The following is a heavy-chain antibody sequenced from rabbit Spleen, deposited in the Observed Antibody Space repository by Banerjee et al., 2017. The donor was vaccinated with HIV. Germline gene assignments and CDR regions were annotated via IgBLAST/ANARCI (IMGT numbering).Heavy chain of an antibody. CDR1: GFSFSNNG. CDR3: ARDGAGGSYFAL. J-gene: IGHJ3*01. Sequence: QEQLVESGGGLVQPGASLTLTCKASGFSFSNNGISWVRQAPGKGLEWIGYIDPLFGITYYANWVNGRFSISRENAQNTVFLQMTSLTAADTATYFCARDGAGGSYFALWGQGTLVTVS. V-gene: IGHV1S47*01. D-gene: IGHD8-1*01. CDR2: IDPLFGIT.